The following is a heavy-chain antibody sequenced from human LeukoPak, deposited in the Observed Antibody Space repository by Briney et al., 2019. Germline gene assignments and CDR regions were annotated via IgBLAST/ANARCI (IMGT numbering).Heavy chain of an antibody. CDR3: ARDGSVLRFLEWLFFLDY. V-gene: IGHV3-30*01. J-gene: IGHJ4*02. CDR2: MSNDGSKK. D-gene: IGHD3-3*01. CDR1: GFTFSSHA. Sequence: GGSLRLSSAASGFTFSSHAMHWVRQAPGKGLEWVAIMSNDGSKKFYADSLKGRFTISRDNSKNTLYLQMNSLRSEDTAVYFCARDGSVLRFLEWLFFLDYWGQGTLVTVSS.